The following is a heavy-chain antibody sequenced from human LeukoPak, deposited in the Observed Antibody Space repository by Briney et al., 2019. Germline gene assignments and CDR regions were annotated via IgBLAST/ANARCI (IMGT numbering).Heavy chain of an antibody. CDR2: IIPIFGTA. Sequence: GASVKVSCKASGGTFSSYAISWVRQAPGQGLEWMGGIIPIFGTANYAQKFQGRVTITADESTSTAYMELSSLRSEDTAVYYCARGRPVYSGYDLFDYWGQGTLVTVSS. CDR3: ARGRPVYSGYDLFDY. D-gene: IGHD5-12*01. CDR1: GGTFSSYA. V-gene: IGHV1-69*13. J-gene: IGHJ4*02.